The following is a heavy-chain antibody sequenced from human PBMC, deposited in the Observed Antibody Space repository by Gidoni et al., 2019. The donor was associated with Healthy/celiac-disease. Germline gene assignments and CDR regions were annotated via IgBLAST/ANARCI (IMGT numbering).Heavy chain of an antibody. CDR3: ARRMVRGSKPPPPWFDP. V-gene: IGHV7-4-1*02. CDR1: GYTFTSYA. D-gene: IGHD3-10*01. Sequence: QVQLVQSGSELKKPGASVKVSCKASGYTFTSYAMNWVRQAPGQGLEWMGWINTNTGNPTYAQGFTGRFVFSLDTSVSTAFLQISRLKAEDTAVYYCARRMVRGSKPPPPWFDPWGQGTLVTVSS. CDR2: INTNTGNP. J-gene: IGHJ5*02.